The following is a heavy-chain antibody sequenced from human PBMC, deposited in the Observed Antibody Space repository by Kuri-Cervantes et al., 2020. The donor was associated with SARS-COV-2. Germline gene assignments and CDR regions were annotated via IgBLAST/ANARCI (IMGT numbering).Heavy chain of an antibody. Sequence: GESLKISCAASGFTFSSYAMSWVRQAPGKGLEWVGRIKGSGGGGAIDLAAPMKDRLTISRDDSRNILFLHMDSLETEDTGVYYCTSAPGGNVIYWGQGTLVTVSS. CDR2: IKGSGGGGAI. CDR3: TSAPGGNVIY. D-gene: IGHD4-23*01. CDR1: GFTFSSYA. J-gene: IGHJ4*02. V-gene: IGHV3-15*01.